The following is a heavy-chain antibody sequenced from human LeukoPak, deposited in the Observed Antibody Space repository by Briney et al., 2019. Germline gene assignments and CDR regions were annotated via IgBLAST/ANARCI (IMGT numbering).Heavy chain of an antibody. J-gene: IGHJ4*02. CDR1: GYSISSGYY. CDR3: ARFTVSGSSKN. D-gene: IGHD3-16*01. CDR2: IYHSGST. V-gene: IGHV4-38-2*02. Sequence: ASETLSLTCTVSGYSISSGYYWGWIRQPPGKGLEWIGSIYHSGSTYYNPSLKSRVTISVDTSKNQFSLKLSSVTAADTAVYYCARFTVSGSSKNWGQGTLVTVS.